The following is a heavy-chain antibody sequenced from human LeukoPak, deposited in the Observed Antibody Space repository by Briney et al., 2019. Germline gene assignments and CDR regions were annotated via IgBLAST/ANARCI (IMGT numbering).Heavy chain of an antibody. V-gene: IGHV3-11*01. CDR2: ISNSGSTI. D-gene: IGHD2-15*01. CDR3: ARYCSGGSCYPDSDY. Sequence: GGSLRLSCAASGFTFSDYYMSWIRQAPGKGLEWVSYISNSGSTIYYADSVKGRFTISRDNAKNSLYLQMNSLRAEDTAVYYCARYCSGGSCYPDSDYWGQGTLVTVSS. J-gene: IGHJ4*02. CDR1: GFTFSDYY.